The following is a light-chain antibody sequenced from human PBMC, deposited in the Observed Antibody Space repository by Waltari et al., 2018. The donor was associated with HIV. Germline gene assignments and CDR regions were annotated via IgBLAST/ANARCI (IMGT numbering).Light chain of an antibody. Sequence: QSALTQPASVSGSPGQSITISCTGTSSSVGAYDYLSWYQQHPGKVPKLLIYYVYNRPSRISSRFSGSKSGNTASLTISGLQAEDEAHYYCASFTSGRLNVFGTGTKVTVL. CDR3: ASFTSGRLNV. CDR1: SSSVGAYDY. J-gene: IGLJ1*01. CDR2: YVY. V-gene: IGLV2-14*03.